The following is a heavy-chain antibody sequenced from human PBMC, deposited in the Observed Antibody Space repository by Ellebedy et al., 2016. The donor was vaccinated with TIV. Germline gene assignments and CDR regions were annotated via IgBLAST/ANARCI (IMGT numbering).Heavy chain of an antibody. Sequence: GESLKISXAASGFTFSSYSMNWVRQAPGKGLEWVSAISGSGGSTSYADSVKGRFTISRDNAKNTLYLQMNSLRTEDTAMYYCARAGAYCGGDCYPYPIVDYWGQGTLVTVSS. D-gene: IGHD2-21*02. V-gene: IGHV3-21*01. CDR1: GFTFSSYS. J-gene: IGHJ4*02. CDR2: ISGSGGST. CDR3: ARAGAYCGGDCYPYPIVDY.